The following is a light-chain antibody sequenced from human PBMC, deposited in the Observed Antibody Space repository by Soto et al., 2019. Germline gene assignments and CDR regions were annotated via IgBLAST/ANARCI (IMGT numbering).Light chain of an antibody. Sequence: QSVLTQPACVSLSPGQSITISCTGTSSDIGGYKYVSLYQQHPGKAPKVMIYEVSNRPSGVSNRFSGSKSGNTASLTISGLQAEDEADYYCSSYTSSSTPYVFGTGTKVTVL. CDR2: EVS. J-gene: IGLJ1*01. V-gene: IGLV2-14*01. CDR1: SSDIGGYKY. CDR3: SSYTSSSTPYV.